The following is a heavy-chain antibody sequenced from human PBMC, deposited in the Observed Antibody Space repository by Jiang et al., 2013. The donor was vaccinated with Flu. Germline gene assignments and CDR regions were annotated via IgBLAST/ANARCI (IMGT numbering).Heavy chain of an antibody. V-gene: IGHV4-31*03. CDR3: KAAVEAKFYYYYYGMDV. Sequence: GSGLVKPSQTLSLTCTVSGGSISSGGYYWSWIRQHPGKGLEWIGYIYYSGSTYYNPSLKSRVTISVDTSKNQFSLKLSSVTAADTAVYYCKAAVEAKFYYYYYGMDVWGQGTTVTVSS. CDR2: IYYSGST. CDR1: GGSISSGGYY. D-gene: IGHD6-25*01. J-gene: IGHJ6*02.